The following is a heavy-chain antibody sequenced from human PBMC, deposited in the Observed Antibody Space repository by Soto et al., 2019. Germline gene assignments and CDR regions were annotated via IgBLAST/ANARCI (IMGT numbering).Heavy chain of an antibody. Sequence: VQLVQSGAEVKKPGSSVKVSCKASGGTFSSYAISWVRQAPGQGLEWMGGIIPIFGTANYAQKFQGRVTITADESTSTAYMELSSLRSEDTAVYYCASRITMVRGVIDYYYGMDVWGQGTTVTVSS. D-gene: IGHD3-10*01. CDR1: GGTFSSYA. CDR3: ASRITMVRGVIDYYYGMDV. J-gene: IGHJ6*02. CDR2: IIPIFGTA. V-gene: IGHV1-69*01.